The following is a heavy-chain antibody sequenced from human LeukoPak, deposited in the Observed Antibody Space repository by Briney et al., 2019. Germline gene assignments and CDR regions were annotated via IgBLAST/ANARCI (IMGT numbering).Heavy chain of an antibody. CDR1: GGSFSGYY. D-gene: IGHD6-19*01. J-gene: IGHJ4*02. V-gene: IGHV4-34*01. Sequence: PSETLSLTCAVYGGSFSGYYWSWIRQPPGKGLEWIGEINHSGSTNYNPSLKSRVTISVDTPKNQFSLKLSSVTAADTAVYYCARTSGYSSGWQHYWGQGTLVTVSS. CDR3: ARTSGYSSGWQHY. CDR2: INHSGST.